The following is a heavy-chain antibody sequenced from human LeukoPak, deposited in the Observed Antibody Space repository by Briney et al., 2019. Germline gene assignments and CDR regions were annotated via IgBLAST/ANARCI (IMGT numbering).Heavy chain of an antibody. V-gene: IGHV3-23*01. Sequence: GGSLRLSCAASGFTFSSYAMSWVRQAPGEGLEWVSAISGSGGSTYYADSVKGRFTISRDNSKNTLFLEMNGLTVEDTAVYYCAREATWGQWYFDLWGQGAPVTVSS. CDR1: GFTFSSYA. CDR3: AREATWGQWYFDL. CDR2: ISGSGGST. J-gene: IGHJ4*02. D-gene: IGHD6-19*01.